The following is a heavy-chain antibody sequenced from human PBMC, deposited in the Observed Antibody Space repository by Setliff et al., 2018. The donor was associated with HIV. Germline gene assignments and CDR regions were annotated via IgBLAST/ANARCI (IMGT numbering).Heavy chain of an antibody. CDR3: AKDRQQLDLREFDY. CDR1: GITLSNYA. Sequence: GGSLRLSCAASGITLSNYAMSWVRQAPGKGLEWVSGISLSGGSTYYADSVKGRFTIFRDNSKKTLYLQMSSLRVEDTAVYYCAKDRQQLDLREFDYWGQGTLVTVSS. CDR2: ISLSGGST. D-gene: IGHD6-13*01. J-gene: IGHJ4*02. V-gene: IGHV3-23*01.